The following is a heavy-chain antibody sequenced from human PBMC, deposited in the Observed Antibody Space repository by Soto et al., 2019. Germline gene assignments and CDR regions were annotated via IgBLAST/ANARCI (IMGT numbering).Heavy chain of an antibody. Sequence: NPSETLSLTCAVSGGSISSGGYSWSWIRQPPGKGLEWIGYIYHSGSTYYNPSLKSRVTISVDRSKNQFSLKLSSVTAADTAVYYCARRYYDSSGYADDFDIWGQGTMVTVSS. V-gene: IGHV4-30-2*01. CDR3: ARRYYDSSGYADDFDI. J-gene: IGHJ3*02. D-gene: IGHD3-22*01. CDR2: IYHSGST. CDR1: GGSISSGGYS.